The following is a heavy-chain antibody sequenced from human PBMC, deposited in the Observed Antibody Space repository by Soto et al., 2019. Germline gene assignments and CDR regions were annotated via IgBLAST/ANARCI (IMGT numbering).Heavy chain of an antibody. V-gene: IGHV5-51*01. Sequence: GESLKISCESSGYTFANYWINWVRLVPGKGLEWMGIVFPGDSDTRYSPSLQGQVIISVDKSISTAYLQWTRLKASDTAIYYCAKSIEGGPMDVWGQGTTVTVSS. CDR3: AKSIEGGPMDV. CDR2: VFPGDSDT. CDR1: GYTFANYW. D-gene: IGHD1-26*01. J-gene: IGHJ6*02.